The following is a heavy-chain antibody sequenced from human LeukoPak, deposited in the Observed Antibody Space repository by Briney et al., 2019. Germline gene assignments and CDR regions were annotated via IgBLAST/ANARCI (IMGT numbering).Heavy chain of an antibody. J-gene: IGHJ4*02. CDR1: AYTFTGYY. V-gene: IGHV1-2*02. CDR2: INPNSGGT. D-gene: IGHD3-22*01. CDR3: ARDAHYYDSSGHFDY. Sequence: GASVKVSCKASAYTFTGYYMHWVRQAPGQGLEWMGWINPNSGGTNYAQKFQGRVTMTRDTSISAAYMELSRLRSDDTAVYYCARDAHYYDSSGHFDYWGQGTLVTVSS.